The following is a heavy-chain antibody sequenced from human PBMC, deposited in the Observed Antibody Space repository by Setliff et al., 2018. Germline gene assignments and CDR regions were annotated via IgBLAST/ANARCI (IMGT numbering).Heavy chain of an antibody. Sequence: SETLSLTCAVYGGSFSGHYWSWIRQPPGKGLEWIGEINHGRSTNYNPSLKSRVTISVDTSKNQFSLKLSAVTAADTALYYCARGAQTRYGSGSYDYWGQGTLVTVSS. CDR2: INHGRST. CDR1: GGSFSGHY. J-gene: IGHJ4*02. CDR3: ARGAQTRYGSGSYDY. D-gene: IGHD3-10*01. V-gene: IGHV4-34*01.